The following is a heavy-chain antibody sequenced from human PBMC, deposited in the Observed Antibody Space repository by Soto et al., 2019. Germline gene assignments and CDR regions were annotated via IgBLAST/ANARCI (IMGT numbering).Heavy chain of an antibody. CDR2: IYYSGST. J-gene: IGHJ6*01. CDR1: VGSVTSYY. CDR3: ARALYGSGVLEV. D-gene: IGHD3-10*01. V-gene: IGHV4-59*02. Sequence: PSETLSLTCTFSVGSVTSYYWSCIRQPPGKALEWIGTIYYSGSTNYNPSLKSRVSLSVDTSKNQFSLKVGSVTAADTAVYFCARALYGSGVLEVWGQGTTVSVSS.